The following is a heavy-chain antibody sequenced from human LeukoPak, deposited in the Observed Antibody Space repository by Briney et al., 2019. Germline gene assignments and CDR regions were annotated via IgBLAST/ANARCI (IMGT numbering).Heavy chain of an antibody. V-gene: IGHV5-51*01. CDR2: IYPGDSHT. J-gene: IGHJ3*02. D-gene: IGHD3-10*01. Sequence: GESLKISCKGSGYRFASYWIGWVRQMPGKGLEWMGFIYPGDSHTRYSPSFQGQVTISADKSISTAYLQWSSLKASDSAMYYCATNTMFRGIHAFDIWGQGTMVTVSS. CDR1: GYRFASYW. CDR3: ATNTMFRGIHAFDI.